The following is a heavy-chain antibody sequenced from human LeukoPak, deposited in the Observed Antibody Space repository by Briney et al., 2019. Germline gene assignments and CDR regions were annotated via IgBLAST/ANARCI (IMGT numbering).Heavy chain of an antibody. CDR3: ARHGQYYDFWSGYYWFDP. Sequence: GESLKISCKGSGYSFTSYWIGWVRQMPGKGLEWMGIIYPGDSDTRYSPSFQGQVTISADKSISTAYLQWSSLKASDTAMYYCARHGQYYDFWSGYYWFDPWGREPWSPSPQ. J-gene: IGHJ5*02. V-gene: IGHV5-51*01. D-gene: IGHD3-3*01. CDR2: IYPGDSDT. CDR1: GYSFTSYW.